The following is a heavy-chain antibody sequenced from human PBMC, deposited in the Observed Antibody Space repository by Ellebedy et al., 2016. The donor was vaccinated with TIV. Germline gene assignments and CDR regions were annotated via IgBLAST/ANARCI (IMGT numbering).Heavy chain of an antibody. Sequence: GESLKISCAASGFTFSSYAMHWVRQAPGEGLEWVAVISYDGSNKYYADSVKGRFTISRDNSKNTLYLQMNSLRAEDTAVYYCAREDGGMDVWGQGATVTVSS. CDR3: AREDGGMDV. V-gene: IGHV3-30*01. CDR1: GFTFSSYA. CDR2: ISYDGSNK. J-gene: IGHJ6*02.